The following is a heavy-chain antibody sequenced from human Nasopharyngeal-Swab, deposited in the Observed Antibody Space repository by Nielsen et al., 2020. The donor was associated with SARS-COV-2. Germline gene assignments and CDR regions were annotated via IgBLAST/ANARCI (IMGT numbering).Heavy chain of an antibody. J-gene: IGHJ4*02. CDR1: GGSISSSSYY. V-gene: IGHV4-39*07. CDR3: ARYYYDSSILDY. D-gene: IGHD3-22*01. CDR2: INHSGST. Sequence: GSLRLSCTVSGGSISSSSYYWSWIRQPPGKGLEWIGEINHSGSTNYNPSLKSRVTISVDTSKNQFSLKLSSVTAADTAVYYCARYYYDSSILDYWGQGTLVTVSS.